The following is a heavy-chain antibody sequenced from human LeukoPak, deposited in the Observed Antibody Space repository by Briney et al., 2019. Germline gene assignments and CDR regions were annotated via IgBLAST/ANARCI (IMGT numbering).Heavy chain of an antibody. J-gene: IGHJ4*02. V-gene: IGHV4-34*01. CDR1: GGSFSGYY. CDR2: INHRGST. Sequence: SETLSLTCAVYGGSFSGYYWSWIRQPPGKGLEWIGEINHRGSTNYNPSLKSRVTISVDTSKNQFSLKLSSVTAADTAVYYCARVLYDSSGYARDYFDYWGQGTLVTVSS. CDR3: ARVLYDSSGYARDYFDY. D-gene: IGHD3-22*01.